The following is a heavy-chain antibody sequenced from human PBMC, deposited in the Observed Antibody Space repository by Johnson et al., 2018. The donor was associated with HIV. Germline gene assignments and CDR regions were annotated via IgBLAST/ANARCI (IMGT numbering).Heavy chain of an antibody. CDR2: IKSKTDGGTT. CDR3: TTDLAAVGSGAFDI. J-gene: IGHJ3*02. D-gene: IGHD6-13*01. CDR1: GFTFTNAW. V-gene: IGHV3-15*01. Sequence: EVQLMESGGGLVKPGGSLRLSCAASGFTFTNAWMTWVRQAPGKGLEWVGRIKSKTDGGTTDYAAPVKGRFTISRDDSKNTLYLQMNSLKTEDTAVYYCTTDLAAVGSGAFDIWGQGTMVTVSS.